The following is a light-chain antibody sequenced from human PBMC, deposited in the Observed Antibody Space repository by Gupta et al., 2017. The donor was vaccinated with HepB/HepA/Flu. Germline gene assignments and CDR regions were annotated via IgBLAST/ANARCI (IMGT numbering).Light chain of an antibody. J-gene: IGKJ4*01. CDR3: MHGTHRPLT. CDR1: QRLVCSDGNTY. V-gene: IGKV2-30*01. Sequence: DVVMTQSPLSLPVPLRQPSSISCGSRQRLVCSDGNTYLNWFQQRPGKSPRRLIYNVSNRETGVPARFSGSGSGTDFTLNISRLQAEDFGVYYCMHGTHRPLTFGGGTKVEI. CDR2: NVS.